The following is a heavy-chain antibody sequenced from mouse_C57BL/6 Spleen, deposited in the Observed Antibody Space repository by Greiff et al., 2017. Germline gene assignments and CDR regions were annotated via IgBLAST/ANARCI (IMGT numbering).Heavy chain of an antibody. CDR1: GYSFTGYF. CDR3: ARSLITTVVATRYFDV. Sequence: EVKLMESGPELVKPGDSVKISCKASGYSFTGYFMNWVMQSHGKSLEWIGRINPYNGDTFYNQKFKGKATLTVDKSSSTAHMELRSLTSEDSAVYYCARSLITTVVATRYFDVWGTGTTVTVSS. J-gene: IGHJ1*03. CDR2: INPYNGDT. V-gene: IGHV1-20*01. D-gene: IGHD1-1*01.